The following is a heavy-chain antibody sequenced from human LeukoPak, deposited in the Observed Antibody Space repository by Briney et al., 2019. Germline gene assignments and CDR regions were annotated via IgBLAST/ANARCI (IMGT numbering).Heavy chain of an antibody. Sequence: SETLSLTCTVSGGSISSYYWSWIRQPAGKGLEWIGRIYTSGSTNYNPSLKSRVTMSVDTSKNQFSLKLSSVTAADTAVYYCATQRARNYYYYMDVWGKGTTVTVSS. J-gene: IGHJ6*03. V-gene: IGHV4-4*07. CDR3: ATQRARNYYYYMDV. CDR2: IYTSGST. CDR1: GGSISSYY. D-gene: IGHD6-25*01.